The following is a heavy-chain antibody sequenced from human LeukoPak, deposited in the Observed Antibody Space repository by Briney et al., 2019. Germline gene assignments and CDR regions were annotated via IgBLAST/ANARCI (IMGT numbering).Heavy chain of an antibody. V-gene: IGHV4-61*02. D-gene: IGHD3-10*01. J-gene: IGHJ4*02. CDR3: ARGLWFGDENPPYFAY. CDR2: IYSSGST. Sequence: SETLSLTCTVSGGSISSGSYYWSWIRQPAGKGLEWIGRIYSSGSTNYNPSLKSRVTISVDTSKNQFSLKLSSVTAADTALYYCARGLWFGDENPPYFAYWGQGTLVTVSS. CDR1: GGSISSGSYY.